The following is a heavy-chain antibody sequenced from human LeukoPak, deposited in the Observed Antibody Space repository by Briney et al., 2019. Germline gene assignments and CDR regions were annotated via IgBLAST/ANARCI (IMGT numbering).Heavy chain of an antibody. CDR1: GYTFITYS. V-gene: IGHV1-2*02. Sequence: ASVTVSCTASGYTFITYSIHWVRQAPGQGLEWMGCINPDNGDTYDTQKFPVSFALARDTSIATAYKKLSTLTSDDTAVYFCARDRGYNHGLSYWYFDLWGRGTLVFVSS. CDR3: ARDRGYNHGLSYWYFDL. CDR2: INPDNGDT. J-gene: IGHJ2*01. D-gene: IGHD1-1*01.